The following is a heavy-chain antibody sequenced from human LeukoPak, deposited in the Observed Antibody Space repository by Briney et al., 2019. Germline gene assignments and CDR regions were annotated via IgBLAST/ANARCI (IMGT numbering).Heavy chain of an antibody. V-gene: IGHV3-20*04. J-gene: IGHJ4*02. CDR2: INWNGGST. Sequence: GGSLRLSCAASGFTFDDYGMSWVPRGPGKGLEWGFGINWNGGSTGYADSVKVRFTISRDNAKNSLYLQMNSLRAEDTALYYCASYSSSWYYFDYWGQGTLVTVSS. CDR1: GFTFDDYG. CDR3: ASYSSSWYYFDY. D-gene: IGHD6-13*01.